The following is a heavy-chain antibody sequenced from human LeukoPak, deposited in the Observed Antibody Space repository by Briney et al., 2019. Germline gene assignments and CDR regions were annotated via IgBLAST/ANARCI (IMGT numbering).Heavy chain of an antibody. Sequence: PGVSLRLSRGASGFTLSSYGMQWVREARAKALVWVAVKWYDGSNKYYADSEKGRFTTSRENSKNTLYLQMNSLRAEETAVYYCARANYGSGSNYYYGMDVWGQGTTVTVSS. J-gene: IGHJ6*02. CDR2: KWYDGSNK. V-gene: IGHV3-33*01. CDR3: ARANYGSGSNYYYGMDV. D-gene: IGHD3-10*01. CDR1: GFTLSSYG.